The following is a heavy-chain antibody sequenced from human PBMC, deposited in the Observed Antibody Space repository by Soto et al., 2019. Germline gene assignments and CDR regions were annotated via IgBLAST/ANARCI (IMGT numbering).Heavy chain of an antibody. D-gene: IGHD3-10*01. CDR2: INHSGST. Sequence: SETLSLTCAVYGGSFSGYYWSWIRQPPGKVLEWIGEINHSGSTNYNPSLKSRVTISVDTSKNQFFLKLSSVSAADTAVYYCATGRGVRGVIITTYYYYGLDVWGQGTTVTVSS. J-gene: IGHJ6*02. V-gene: IGHV4-34*01. CDR1: GGSFSGYY. CDR3: ATGRGVRGVIITTYYYYGLDV.